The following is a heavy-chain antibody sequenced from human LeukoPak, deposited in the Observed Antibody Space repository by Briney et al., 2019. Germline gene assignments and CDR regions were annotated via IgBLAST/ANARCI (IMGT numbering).Heavy chain of an antibody. CDR1: GFSFSSNW. D-gene: IGHD2-21*01. CDR2: INPDGSEK. CDR3: AKDIAPEGAYGMDV. Sequence: GGSLRLSCAASGFSFSSNWMTWVRQAPGKGLEWVGNINPDGSEKFYVDSVRGRFTISRDSAKNSLYLQMNSLRAEDTALYYCAKDIAPEGAYGMDVWGQGTTVTVSS. J-gene: IGHJ6*02. V-gene: IGHV3-7*03.